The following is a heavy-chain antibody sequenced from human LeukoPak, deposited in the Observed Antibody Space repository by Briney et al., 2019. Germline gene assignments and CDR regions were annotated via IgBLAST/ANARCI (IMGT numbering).Heavy chain of an antibody. J-gene: IGHJ4*02. CDR3: AKDGDGWGY. CDR2: IWYDGSNK. Sequence: PGRSLRLSCAASGFTFSSYGMHWVRQAPGKGLEGVAVIWYDGSNKHYADSVKGRFTISRDNSKNTLYLQMNSLRAEDTAVYYCAKDGDGWGYWGQGTLVTVSS. V-gene: IGHV3-33*06. D-gene: IGHD3-16*01. CDR1: GFTFSSYG.